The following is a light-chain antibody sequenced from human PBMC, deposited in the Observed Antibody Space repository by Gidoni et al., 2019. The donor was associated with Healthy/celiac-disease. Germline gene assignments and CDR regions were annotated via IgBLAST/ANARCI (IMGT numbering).Light chain of an antibody. CDR2: GNS. J-gene: IGLJ2*01. CDR1: SPNIGAGYD. V-gene: IGLV1-40*01. Sequence: QSVLPQPPSVSGAPGQRVTISCTGSSPNIGAGYDVHWYQQLPGTAPKLLIYGNSNRPSGVPDRFSGSKSGTSASLAITGLQAEDEADYYCQSYDSSLSGFLFGGGTKLTVL. CDR3: QSYDSSLSGFL.